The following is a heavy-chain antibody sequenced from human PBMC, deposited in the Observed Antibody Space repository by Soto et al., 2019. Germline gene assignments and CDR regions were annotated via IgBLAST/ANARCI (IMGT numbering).Heavy chain of an antibody. D-gene: IGHD6-6*01. CDR2: IYDSGST. V-gene: IGHV4-30-2*01. CDR3: ARGSSSYYDYGMDV. Sequence: WTWIRQPPGKALEWIGNIYDSGSTSYNASLKSRVTMSVDRSKNQFSLKLTSVTAADTAVYFCARGSSSYYDYGMDVWGQGTTVTVSS. J-gene: IGHJ6*02.